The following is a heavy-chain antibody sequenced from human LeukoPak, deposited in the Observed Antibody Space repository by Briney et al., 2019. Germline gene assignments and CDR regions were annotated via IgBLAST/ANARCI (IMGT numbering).Heavy chain of an antibody. D-gene: IGHD1-26*01. J-gene: IGHJ4*02. V-gene: IGHV3-15*01. CDR1: GFTFSAAW. CDR2: IKSKTDGGTT. Sequence: KPGGSLRLSCAASGFTFSAAWMSWVRQSPGKGLEWVGHIKSKTDGGTTDYTAPVKDRFTILRDDSKNTLYLQMNSLKTEDTAVYYCATEYYGSYNYWGQGTLVTVSS. CDR3: ATEYYGSYNY.